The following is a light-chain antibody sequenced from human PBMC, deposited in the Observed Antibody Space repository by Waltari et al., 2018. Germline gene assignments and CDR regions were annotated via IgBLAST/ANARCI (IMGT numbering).Light chain of an antibody. CDR2: DTS. Sequence: DIQMTQSPSSLSASIGDRVTITYQASNDINNYLNWYQQRPGKAPKLLIYDTSNLETGVPSRFSGSGSGTDYTFTISSLQPEDIATYYCQQYDNFPFTFGPGTKVDI. V-gene: IGKV1-33*01. J-gene: IGKJ3*01. CDR3: QQYDNFPFT. CDR1: NDINNY.